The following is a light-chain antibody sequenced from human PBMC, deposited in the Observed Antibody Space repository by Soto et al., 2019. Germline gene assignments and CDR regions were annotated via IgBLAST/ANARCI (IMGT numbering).Light chain of an antibody. J-gene: IGLJ2*01. V-gene: IGLV2-14*01. CDR2: EVS. CDR1: SSDVGSYKY. Sequence: QSVLTQPASVSGSPGQSITISCTGTSSDVGSYKYVSWYQHYPGKAPKLIIYEVSNRPSGVSDRFSGSKSGNTASLTISGLQAEDEADYYCISYTTSSTAVFGGGTQLTV. CDR3: ISYTTSSTAV.